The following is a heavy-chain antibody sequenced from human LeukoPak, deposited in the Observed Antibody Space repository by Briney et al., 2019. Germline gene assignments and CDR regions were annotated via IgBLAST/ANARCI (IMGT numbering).Heavy chain of an antibody. CDR1: GFTFSSYG. V-gene: IGHV3-30*18. D-gene: IGHD1-7*01. CDR2: ISYDGSNK. Sequence: GGSLRLSCAASGFTFSSYGMPWVRQAPGKGLEWMAVISYDGSNKYYADSVKGRFTISRDNSKNTLYLQMNSLRAEDTAVYYCAKSPKKSPTGTTCWGQGTLVTVSS. J-gene: IGHJ4*02. CDR3: AKSPKKSPTGTTC.